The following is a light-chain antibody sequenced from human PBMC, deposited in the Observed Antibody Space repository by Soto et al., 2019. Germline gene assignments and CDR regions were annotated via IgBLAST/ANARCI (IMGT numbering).Light chain of an antibody. J-gene: IGKJ4*01. CDR1: QSVSSY. CDR3: QQRDNWSLT. CDR2: DAS. V-gene: IGKV3-11*01. Sequence: EIVLTQSPVTLSLSPGERATLSCRASQSVSSYLVWYQQKHGQAPRLLIYDASNRADGVPARFTGSGSGTDVTLTISSLEPEDFAVYYWQQRDNWSLTFGGGTKVEIK.